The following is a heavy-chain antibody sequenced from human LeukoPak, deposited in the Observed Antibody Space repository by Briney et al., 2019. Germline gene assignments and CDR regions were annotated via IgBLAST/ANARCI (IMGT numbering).Heavy chain of an antibody. CDR2: IIPTFGTA. CDR1: GGTFSSYA. V-gene: IGHV1-69*13. D-gene: IGHD3-3*01. Sequence: GASVKVSCKASGGTFSSYAISWVRQAPGQGLEWMGGIIPTFGTANYAQKFQGRVTITADESTSTAYMELSSLRSEDTAVYYCARDLDRDTYYDFWSGSHWGQGTLVTVSS. J-gene: IGHJ4*02. CDR3: ARDLDRDTYYDFWSGSH.